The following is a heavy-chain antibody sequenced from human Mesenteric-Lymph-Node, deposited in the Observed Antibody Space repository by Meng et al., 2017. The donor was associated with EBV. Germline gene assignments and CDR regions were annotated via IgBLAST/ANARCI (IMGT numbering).Heavy chain of an antibody. V-gene: IGHV1-18*01. Sequence: QASRLQAGAEVRKPGASVKVSCMASGYTFANYGFSWVRQAPGQGLEWMGVLNPDGGSTTYAQKFQGRVTMTTASSTVYMALSSLTSEDTAVYYCAREGNYGQDHALFDYWGQGTLVTVSS. J-gene: IGHJ4*02. CDR3: AREGNYGQDHALFDY. CDR1: GYTFANYG. CDR2: LNPDGGST. D-gene: IGHD4-17*01.